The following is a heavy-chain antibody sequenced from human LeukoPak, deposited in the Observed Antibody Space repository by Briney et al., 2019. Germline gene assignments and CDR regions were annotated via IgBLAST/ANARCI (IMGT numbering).Heavy chain of an antibody. CDR1: GGSISSYY. Sequence: SETLSLTCTVSGGSISSYYWSWIRQPAGKGLEWIGRIYTSGSTNYNPSLKSRVTMSVDTSKNQFSLKLSSVTAADTAVYYCARAYSSGHSSYFDYWGQGTLVTVSS. CDR2: IYTSGST. CDR3: ARAYSSGHSSYFDY. J-gene: IGHJ4*02. V-gene: IGHV4-4*07. D-gene: IGHD6-19*01.